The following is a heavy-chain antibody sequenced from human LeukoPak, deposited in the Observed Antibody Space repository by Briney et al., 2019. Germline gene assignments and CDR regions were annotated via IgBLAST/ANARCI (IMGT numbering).Heavy chain of an antibody. CDR3: ARSIESLWFGELFPIDY. J-gene: IGHJ4*02. CDR1: GYTFTSYY. D-gene: IGHD3-10*01. Sequence: ASVKVSCKASGYTFTSYYMNWVRQAPGQGLEWMGIINPSGGSTSYAQKFQGRVTMTRDTSTSTVYMELSSLRSEDTAVYYCARSIESLWFGELFPIDYWGQGTLVTVSS. CDR2: INPSGGST. V-gene: IGHV1-46*01.